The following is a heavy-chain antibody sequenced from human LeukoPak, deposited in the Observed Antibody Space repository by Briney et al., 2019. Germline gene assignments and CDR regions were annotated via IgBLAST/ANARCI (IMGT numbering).Heavy chain of an antibody. CDR2: IIPIFGTA. CDR1: GGTFSSYA. J-gene: IGHJ4*02. Sequence: ASVKVSCKASGGTFSSYAISWVRQAPGQGLEWMGGIIPIFGTANYAQKFQGRATITADESTSTAYMELSSLRSEDTAVYYCARAPDYDILTGYHIGFDYWGQGTLVTVSS. CDR3: ARAPDYDILTGYHIGFDY. D-gene: IGHD3-9*01. V-gene: IGHV1-69*13.